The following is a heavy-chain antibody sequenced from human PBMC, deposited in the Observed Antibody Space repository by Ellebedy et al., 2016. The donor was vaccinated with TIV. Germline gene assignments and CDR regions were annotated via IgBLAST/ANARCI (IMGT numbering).Heavy chain of an antibody. CDR1: GVTVTSNY. CDR2: ITSVSSVT. D-gene: IGHD3-10*01. CDR3: ARVPAGPWQTPYLDH. Sequence: GGSLRLXXVASGVTVTSNYMSWVRQAPGKGLEWIAYITSVSSVTYYADSVKGRFTISRDNAKNSLYLQMNSLRVEDTAVYYCARVPAGPWQTPYLDHWGQGILVTVSS. J-gene: IGHJ4*02. V-gene: IGHV3-11*06.